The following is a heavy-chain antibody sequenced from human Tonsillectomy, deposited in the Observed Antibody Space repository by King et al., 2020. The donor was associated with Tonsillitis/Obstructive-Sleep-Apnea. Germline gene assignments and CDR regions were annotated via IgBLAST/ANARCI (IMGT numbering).Heavy chain of an antibody. V-gene: IGHV4-34*01. J-gene: IGHJ3*02. Sequence: VQLQQWGAGLLKPSETLSLTCAVYGGSFSDYYWSWIRQPPGKGLEWIGEINHSGSTNYNPSIKSRVTISVDTSKNQFSLKLTSVTAADTAVYYCPGNYDRDAFYIWGQGTMVTVSS. CDR2: INHSGST. CDR1: GGSFSDYY. D-gene: IGHD4-11*01. CDR3: PGNYDRDAFYI.